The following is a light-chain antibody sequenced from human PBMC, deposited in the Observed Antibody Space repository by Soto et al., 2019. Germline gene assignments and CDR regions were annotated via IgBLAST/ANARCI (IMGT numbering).Light chain of an antibody. CDR1: QRVSSNY. Sequence: VLTQSPGTLSLSPGERATLSCRASQRVSSNYLAWCQQKPGQAPRLLISGASSRAAGIPDRFSGSGSETDFTLTISRLEPDDFAMYHCQQYGDSPPTFGQGTKVDIK. CDR2: GAS. V-gene: IGKV3-20*01. CDR3: QQYGDSPPT. J-gene: IGKJ1*01.